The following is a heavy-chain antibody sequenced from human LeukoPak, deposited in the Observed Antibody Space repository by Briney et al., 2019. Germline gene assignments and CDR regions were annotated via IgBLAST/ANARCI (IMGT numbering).Heavy chain of an antibody. V-gene: IGHV3-7*01. D-gene: IGHD2-21*02. Sequence: GGSLRLSRAPSGFTFSTYWMGWVRQAPGKGLEWLANINQDGSEKYYVDSVKGRFTISRDNAKNSLFLQMNSLRAEDTAVYYCARDVGDLWGQGTLVNVSS. CDR1: GFTFSTYW. CDR3: ARDVGDL. CDR2: INQDGSEK. J-gene: IGHJ4*02.